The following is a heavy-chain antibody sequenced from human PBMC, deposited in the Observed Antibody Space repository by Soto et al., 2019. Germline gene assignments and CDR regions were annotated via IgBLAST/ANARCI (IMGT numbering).Heavy chain of an antibody. J-gene: IGHJ3*01. CDR1: GVSITSGAYY. CDR2: IYYNGNT. V-gene: IGHV4-31*03. Sequence: LSLTCTLSGVSITSGAYYWTWVRQHPGKGLEWIGYIYYNGNTYFSPSLKSRLTISIDTXXXQXXLXPSSXTAADTAMYYCARARLRAVYAFDFWGQGT. D-gene: IGHD4-17*01. CDR3: ARARLRAVYAFDF.